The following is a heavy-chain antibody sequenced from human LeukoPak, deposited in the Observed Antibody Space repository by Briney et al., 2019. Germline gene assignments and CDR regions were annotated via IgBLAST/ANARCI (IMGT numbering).Heavy chain of an antibody. J-gene: IGHJ4*02. CDR2: IYHSGST. CDR3: ARSGGIAVAGYHDY. CDR1: GGSISSGGYS. D-gene: IGHD6-19*01. V-gene: IGHV4-30-2*01. Sequence: PSETLSLTCAVSGGSISSGGYSWSWIRQPPGKGLEWIGYIYHSGSTYYNPSLKSRVTISVDRSKNQFSLKLSSVTAADSAVYYCARSGGIAVAGYHDYWGQGTLVTVSS.